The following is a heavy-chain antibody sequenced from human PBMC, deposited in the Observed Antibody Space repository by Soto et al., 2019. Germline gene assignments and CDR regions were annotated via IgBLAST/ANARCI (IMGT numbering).Heavy chain of an antibody. CDR2: IYHVGST. Sequence: TLSRTCTVSGASGTSGGYSWAWLRQPPGGGLEWIGYIYHVGSTYYNPSLKSRASIAINTSENQFSLKIYSVTAADTAIYYCAREGNWFDPWGPGTLVTVSS. V-gene: IGHV4-30-2*01. CDR1: GASGTSGGYS. J-gene: IGHJ5*02. D-gene: IGHD3-10*01. CDR3: AREGNWFDP.